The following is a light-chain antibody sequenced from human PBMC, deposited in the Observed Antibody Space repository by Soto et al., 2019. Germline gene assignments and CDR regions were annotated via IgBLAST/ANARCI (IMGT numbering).Light chain of an antibody. Sequence: EIVFTQSPGTLSLSPGERATLSCRASQSVSSSYLAWYQQKPGHAPRLLIYGASSRATGIPDRFSGSGSGTDFTLTISRLEPEDFAVYYCQQYGSSPGTFGQGTKVDIK. CDR1: QSVSSSY. J-gene: IGKJ1*01. CDR3: QQYGSSPGT. V-gene: IGKV3-20*01. CDR2: GAS.